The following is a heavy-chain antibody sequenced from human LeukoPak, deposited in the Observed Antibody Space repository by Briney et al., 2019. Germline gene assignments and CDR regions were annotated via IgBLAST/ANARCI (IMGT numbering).Heavy chain of an antibody. J-gene: IGHJ4*02. V-gene: IGHV4-34*01. CDR1: GGSFSGYY. CDR2: INHSGST. D-gene: IGHD6-13*01. Sequence: SETLSLTCAVYGGSFSGYYWSWIRQPPGKGLEWIGEINHSGSTNYSPSLKSRVTISVDTSKNQFSLKLSSVTAADTAVYYCARGPIAAAGLDYWGQGTLVTVSS. CDR3: ARGPIAAAGLDY.